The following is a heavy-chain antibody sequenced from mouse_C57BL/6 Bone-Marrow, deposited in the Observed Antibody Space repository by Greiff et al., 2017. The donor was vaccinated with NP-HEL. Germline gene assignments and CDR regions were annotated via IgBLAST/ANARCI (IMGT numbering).Heavy chain of an antibody. CDR1: GFTFSDYG. V-gene: IGHV5-17*01. D-gene: IGHD4-1*01. CDR3: AKLGRTDY. J-gene: IGHJ2*01. Sequence: VQLKESGGGLVKPGGSLKLSCAASGFTFSDYGMHWVRQAPEKGLEWVAYISSGSSTIYYADTVKGRFTISRDNAKNTLFLQMTSLRSEDTAMYYCAKLGRTDYWGQGTTLTVSS. CDR2: ISSGSSTI.